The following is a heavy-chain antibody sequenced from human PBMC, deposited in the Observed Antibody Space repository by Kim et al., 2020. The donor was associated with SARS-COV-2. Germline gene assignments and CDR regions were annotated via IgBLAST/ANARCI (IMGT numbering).Heavy chain of an antibody. D-gene: IGHD6-13*01. J-gene: IGHJ5*02. CDR1: GGSFSGYY. Sequence: SETLSLTCAVYGGSFSGYYWSWIRQPPGKGLEWIGEINHSGSTNYNPSLKSRVTISVDTSKNQFSLKLSSVTAADTAVYYCAGDNGDSSPERPFDPWGQGTLVTVSS. CDR3: AGDNGDSSPERPFDP. V-gene: IGHV4-34*01. CDR2: INHSGST.